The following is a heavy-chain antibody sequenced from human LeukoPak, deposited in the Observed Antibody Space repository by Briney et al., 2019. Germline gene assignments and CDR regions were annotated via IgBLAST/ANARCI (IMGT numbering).Heavy chain of an antibody. D-gene: IGHD3-22*01. V-gene: IGHV4-39*02. Sequence: SETLSLTCTVSGGSIRSGSHYWAWIGQPPGKRLEWIGSIYYSGSTYYNPSLENRVTISIDTSKNHFSLKLSSLSAADTSVYYCAKRDDSGGNLVDLWGQGTLVTVS. CDR2: IYYSGST. J-gene: IGHJ4*02. CDR3: AKRDDSGGNLVDL. CDR1: GGSIRSGSHY.